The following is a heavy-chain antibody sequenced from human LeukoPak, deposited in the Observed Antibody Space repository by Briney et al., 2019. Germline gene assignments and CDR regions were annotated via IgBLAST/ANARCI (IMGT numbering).Heavy chain of an antibody. Sequence: GGSLRLSCAASGFTFSRYWMSWVRQAPGKGLEWVANIKQDGSQKYYVDSVRGRFTISRDNAENSLYLQMNSLRAEDTAVYYCARDLGYGALDPWGQGTLVTVSS. CDR1: GFTFSRYW. V-gene: IGHV3-7*01. CDR2: IKQDGSQK. D-gene: IGHD4-17*01. J-gene: IGHJ5*02. CDR3: ARDLGYGALDP.